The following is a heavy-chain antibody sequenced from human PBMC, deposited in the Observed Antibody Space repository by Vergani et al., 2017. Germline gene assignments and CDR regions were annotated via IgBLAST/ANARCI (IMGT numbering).Heavy chain of an antibody. J-gene: IGHJ3*02. V-gene: IGHV3-74*01. CDR3: ARFGLGGSYTDAFDI. CDR1: GFTFSSYW. D-gene: IGHD1-26*01. Sequence: EVQLVESGGGLVQPGGSLRLSCAASGFTFSSYWMHWVRQAPGKGLVWVSRINSDGSSTSYADSVKGRFTISRDNAKNTLYLQMNSLRAEDTAVYYCARFGLGGSYTDAFDIWGQGTIVTVSS. CDR2: INSDGSST.